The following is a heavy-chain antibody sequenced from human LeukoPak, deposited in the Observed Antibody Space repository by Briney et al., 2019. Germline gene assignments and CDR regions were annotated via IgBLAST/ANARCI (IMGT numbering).Heavy chain of an antibody. CDR1: GLTFSSYA. D-gene: IGHD2-15*01. CDR2: ISGSGGSTT. V-gene: IGHV3-23*01. CDR3: AKGWWLDY. J-gene: IGHJ4*02. Sequence: GGSLRLSCAASGLTFSSYAMSWVRQVPGKGLEWVSGISGSGGSTTYYADSVKGRFTISRDNSKNTLYLQMNSLRADDTAVYYCAKGWWLDYWGQGAPVTVSS.